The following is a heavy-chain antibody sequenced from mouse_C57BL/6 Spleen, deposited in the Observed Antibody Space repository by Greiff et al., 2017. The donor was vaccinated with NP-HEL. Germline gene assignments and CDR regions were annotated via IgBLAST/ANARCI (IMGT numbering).Heavy chain of an antibody. V-gene: IGHV1-82*01. Sequence: VKLVESGPELVKPGASVKISCKASGYAFSSSWMNWVKQRPGKGLEWIGRIYPGDGDTNYNGKFKGKATLTADKSSSTAYMQLSSLTSEDSAVYFCARKEFITTVVANAMDYWGQGTSVTVSS. J-gene: IGHJ4*01. CDR1: GYAFSSSW. CDR2: IYPGDGDT. D-gene: IGHD1-1*01. CDR3: ARKEFITTVVANAMDY.